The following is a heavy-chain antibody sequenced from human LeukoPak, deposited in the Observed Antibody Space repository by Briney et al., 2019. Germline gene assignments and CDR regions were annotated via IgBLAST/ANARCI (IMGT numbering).Heavy chain of an antibody. V-gene: IGHV3-53*01. CDR3: ARDLGDFWRDY. Sequence: PGGSLTLSCAASGFTVSSNYMSWVRQAPGKGLEWVSVIYSGGSTYYADSVKGRFTISRDNSKSTLYLQMNSLRAGDTAVYYCARDLGDFWRDYGSQGTLVTVSS. J-gene: IGHJ4*02. CDR1: GFTVSSNY. D-gene: IGHD3-3*01. CDR2: IYSGGST.